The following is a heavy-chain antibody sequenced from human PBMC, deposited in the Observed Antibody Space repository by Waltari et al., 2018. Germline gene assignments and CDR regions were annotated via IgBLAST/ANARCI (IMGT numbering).Heavy chain of an antibody. J-gene: IGHJ4*02. CDR3: AISSSGGNYFDY. D-gene: IGHD6-6*01. Sequence: QVHLQEPVPGLVTHSQTLSLTCSISDDSINTGPFYFTWIRQYPGKGLEWIGYVDNTGSPSYNPSLRSRFSISVDTSRRHFSLKLMSVTAADTASYFCAISSSGGNYFDYWGRGTLVTVSS. V-gene: IGHV4-31*03. CDR1: DDSINTGPFY. CDR2: VDNTGSP.